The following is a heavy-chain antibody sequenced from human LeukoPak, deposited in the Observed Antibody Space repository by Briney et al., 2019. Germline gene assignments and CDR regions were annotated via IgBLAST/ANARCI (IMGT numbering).Heavy chain of an antibody. J-gene: IGHJ6*02. Sequence: PGGALRPSSTTSGSSSADHAISWVRQAQGRGVGGEGFTRSKRHGGTTEYAASVKGRFTISRDASHSLAYLQMHSLTTEDTAVYYCTSGPTERWLYYGMDVWGQGTTVTVSS. CDR3: TSGPTERWLYYGMDV. D-gene: IGHD5-24*01. V-gene: IGHV3-49*04. CDR2: TRSKRHGGTT. CDR1: GSSSADHA.